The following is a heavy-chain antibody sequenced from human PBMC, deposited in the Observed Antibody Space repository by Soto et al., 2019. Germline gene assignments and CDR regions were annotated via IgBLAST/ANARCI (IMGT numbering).Heavy chain of an antibody. CDR1: GDSVSSNSAA. V-gene: IGHV6-1*01. CDR2: TYYRSKWYN. D-gene: IGHD6-19*01. Sequence: SQTLSLTCAISGDSVSSNSAAWNWIRQSPSRGLEWLGRTYYRSKWYNDYAVSVKSRITINPDKSKNQFSLQLNSVTPEDTAVYYCARSTAYSSGWYDAFDIWGQGTMVTVSS. CDR3: ARSTAYSSGWYDAFDI. J-gene: IGHJ3*02.